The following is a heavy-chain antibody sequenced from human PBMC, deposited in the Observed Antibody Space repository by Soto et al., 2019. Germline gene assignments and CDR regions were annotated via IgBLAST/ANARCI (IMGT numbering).Heavy chain of an antibody. V-gene: IGHV3-64D*06. CDR3: VKDEGFCSGGNCYSVARGGFDL. CDR2: ISSNGIST. D-gene: IGHD2-15*01. Sequence: PGGSLRLSCSASGFALSSYAMHWVRQAPGKGLEYVSSISSNGISTYYADSVKGRFTISRDNSKNTLYIEMNSLRLDDTALYYCVKDEGFCSGGNCYSVARGGFDLWGQGTMVTVS. CDR1: GFALSSYA. J-gene: IGHJ3*01.